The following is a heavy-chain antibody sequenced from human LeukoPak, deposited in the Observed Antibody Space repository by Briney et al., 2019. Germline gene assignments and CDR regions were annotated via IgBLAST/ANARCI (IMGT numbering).Heavy chain of an antibody. CDR3: ARRRIAAAGNWFDP. V-gene: IGHV1-8*01. CDR1: GYTFTSYD. Sequence: ASVKVSCKASGYTFTSYDINWVRQATGQGLEWMGWMNPNSGKTGYAQKFQGRVTMTRNTSISTAYMELSSLRSEDTAVYYCARRRIAAAGNWFDPWGQGTLVTVSS. J-gene: IGHJ5*02. CDR2: MNPNSGKT. D-gene: IGHD6-13*01.